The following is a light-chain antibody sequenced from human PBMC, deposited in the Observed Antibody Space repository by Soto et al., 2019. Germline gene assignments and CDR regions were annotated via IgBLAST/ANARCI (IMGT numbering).Light chain of an antibody. CDR3: SSYAGSTNFVV. Sequence: QSALTQPPSASGSPGQSVTISCTGTSSDVGGYNFVSWYQQHPGKAPKLMIYEVNKRPSGVPDRFSGSKSGSTASLTVSGLQAEDEADYYCSSYAGSTNFVVFGGWTKLTVL. CDR2: EVN. V-gene: IGLV2-8*01. J-gene: IGLJ2*01. CDR1: SSDVGGYNF.